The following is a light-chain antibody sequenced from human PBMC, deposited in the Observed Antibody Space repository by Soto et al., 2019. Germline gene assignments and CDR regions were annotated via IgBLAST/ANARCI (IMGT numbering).Light chain of an antibody. Sequence: EIVLTQSPGTLSLSPGERATLSCRASQSVSSSYLAWYQQKPGQAPRLLIYGASSRATGIPDRFSGSGSGTDFTLTISRLEPEDFAVYYCQQYGSSPGALTVGGGTKVEIK. CDR2: GAS. J-gene: IGKJ4*01. CDR1: QSVSSSY. CDR3: QQYGSSPGALT. V-gene: IGKV3-20*01.